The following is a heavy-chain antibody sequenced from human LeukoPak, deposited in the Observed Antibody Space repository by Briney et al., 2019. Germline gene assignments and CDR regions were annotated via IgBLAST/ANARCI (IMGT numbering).Heavy chain of an antibody. CDR2: SRNKANSYTT. D-gene: IGHD1-26*01. J-gene: IGHJ4*02. CDR1: GFTFSDHY. Sequence: PGGSLRLSCAASGFTFSDHYMDWVRQTPGKGLEWVGRSRNKANSYTTEYAASVKGRFTISRDDSENSLFLQMNSLKTDDTAVYYCARASRSGSYFFYWGEGTLVTVSS. CDR3: ARASRSGSYFFY. V-gene: IGHV3-72*01.